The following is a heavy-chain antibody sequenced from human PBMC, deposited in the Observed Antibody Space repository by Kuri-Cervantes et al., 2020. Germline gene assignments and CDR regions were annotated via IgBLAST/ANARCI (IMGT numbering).Heavy chain of an antibody. Sequence: ASVKVSCKASGYTLTSYGISWVRQAPGQGLEWMGWISAYNGNTYYAQKLQGRVTMTTHTSASTAYMELSSLRSEDTAVYYCARGREGVYCSSTSCTYYYYYYYMDVWGKGTTVTVSS. J-gene: IGHJ6*03. D-gene: IGHD2-2*01. CDR3: ARGREGVYCSSTSCTYYYYYYYMDV. CDR1: GYTLTSYG. CDR2: ISAYNGNT. V-gene: IGHV1-18*01.